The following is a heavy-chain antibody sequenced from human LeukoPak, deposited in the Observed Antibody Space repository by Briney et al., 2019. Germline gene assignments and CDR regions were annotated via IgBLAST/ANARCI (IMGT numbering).Heavy chain of an antibody. J-gene: IGHJ4*02. CDR3: ARAGIDNALDY. CDR1: GFPSSKYG. CDR2: IWYDGGNK. Sequence: PGMSLRLSCAASGFPSSKYGINWVRQAPGKGLEWVAIIWYDGGNKYFAESVMGRFSISKDNSRNTVYLQMNSLRVDDTAVYYCARAGIDNALDYWGQGTQVAVSS. V-gene: IGHV3-33*01. D-gene: IGHD3-10*01.